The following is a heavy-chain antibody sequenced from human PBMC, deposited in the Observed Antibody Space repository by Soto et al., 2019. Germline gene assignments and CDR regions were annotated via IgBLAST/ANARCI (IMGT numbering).Heavy chain of an antibody. D-gene: IGHD5-18*01. CDR2: ISAYNGNT. J-gene: IGHJ5*02. Sequence: ASVKVSCKASGYTFTSYGISWVRQAPGQGLEWMGWISAYNGNTNYAQKLQGRVTMTTDTSTSTAYVELRSLRSDDTAVYYCARDLITAMVRFDPWGQGTLVTVSS. CDR3: ARDLITAMVRFDP. CDR1: GYTFTSYG. V-gene: IGHV1-18*04.